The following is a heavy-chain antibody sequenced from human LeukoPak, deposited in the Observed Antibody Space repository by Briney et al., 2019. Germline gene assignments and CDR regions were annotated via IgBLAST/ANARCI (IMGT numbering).Heavy chain of an antibody. J-gene: IGHJ4*02. D-gene: IGHD2-15*01. CDR3: ARHPFATPFDY. Sequence: SETLSLTCTVSGGSISDNYWSWIRQPPGKGLEWIGYAYYSGHTNYNSSLKSRVTMSLDTSKSQFSLRLSSVTAADTAVYFCARHPFATPFDYWGPGTLVTVSS. CDR2: AYYSGHT. CDR1: GGSISDNY. V-gene: IGHV4-59*08.